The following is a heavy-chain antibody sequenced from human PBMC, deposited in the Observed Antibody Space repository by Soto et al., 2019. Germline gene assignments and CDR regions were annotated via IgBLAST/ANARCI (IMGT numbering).Heavy chain of an antibody. V-gene: IGHV1-69*05. CDR1: GGTFSSYA. CDR2: IIPIFGTA. CDR3: ARPPGTVSYDAFDI. D-gene: IGHD4-17*01. Sequence: SVTVSCKASGGTFSSYAISWVRQAPGQGLEWMGGIIPIFGTANYAQKFQGRVTMTRNTSISTAYMELSSLRSEDTAVYYCARPPGTVSYDAFDIWGQGTMVTVSS. J-gene: IGHJ3*02.